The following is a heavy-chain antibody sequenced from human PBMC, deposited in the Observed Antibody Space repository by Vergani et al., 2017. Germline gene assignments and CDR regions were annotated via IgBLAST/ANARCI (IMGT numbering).Heavy chain of an antibody. D-gene: IGHD4-17*01. CDR3: ATPQTVTTGGMEV. CDR2: VDAEDGET. J-gene: IGHJ6*02. V-gene: IGHV1-69-2*01. Sequence: VQLVQSGAEVKKPGATMKISCKVSGYTFTDHYMHWVTQAPGKGLEWMGLVDAEDGETIYAEKCKGRVTIAADTSTDTAHLELSSLRSEDTAVYYCATPQTVTTGGMEVWGQGTTVIVSS. CDR1: GYTFTDHY.